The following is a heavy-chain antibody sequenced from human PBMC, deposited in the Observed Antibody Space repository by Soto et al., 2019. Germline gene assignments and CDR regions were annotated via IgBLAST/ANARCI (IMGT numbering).Heavy chain of an antibody. CDR3: ARSDAEDDSRGGFAS. CDR2: IYYSGST. D-gene: IGHD3-22*01. V-gene: IGHV4-31*03. CDR1: GGSISSGGYY. J-gene: IGHJ4*02. Sequence: SETLSLTCTVSGGSISSGGYYWSWIRQHPGKGLEGIGYIYYSGSTYYNPSLKSRVTISVHTSKNQFSLKLSSVTAADTAVYYCARSDAEDDSRGGFASWGQGTLATVAS.